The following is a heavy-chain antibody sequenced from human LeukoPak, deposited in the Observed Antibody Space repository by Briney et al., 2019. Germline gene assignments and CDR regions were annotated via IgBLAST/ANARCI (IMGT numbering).Heavy chain of an antibody. Sequence: PGGSLRLSCAASGFTFSSYAMHWVRQAPGKGLEWVAVISYDGSNKYYADSVKGRFTISRDNSKNTLYLQMNSLRAEDTAVYYCARDYGDPYYFDYWGQGTLVTVSS. J-gene: IGHJ4*02. CDR1: GFTFSSYA. CDR2: ISYDGSNK. V-gene: IGHV3-30*04. D-gene: IGHD4-17*01. CDR3: ARDYGDPYYFDY.